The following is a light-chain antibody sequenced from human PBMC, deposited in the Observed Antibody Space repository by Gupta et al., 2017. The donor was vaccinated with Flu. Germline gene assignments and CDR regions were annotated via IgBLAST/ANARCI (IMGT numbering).Light chain of an antibody. V-gene: IGLV3-21*02. Sequence: SYVLTQPPSVSVAPGQTARITCGGNNIGSKSVHWYQQKPGQAPVLVVYADSDRPSGIPERFSGSNSGNTATLTISRVEAGDEADYYCQAWDSSSDRVVFGGGTKLTVL. CDR3: QAWDSSSDRVV. CDR2: ADS. J-gene: IGLJ2*01. CDR1: NIGSKS.